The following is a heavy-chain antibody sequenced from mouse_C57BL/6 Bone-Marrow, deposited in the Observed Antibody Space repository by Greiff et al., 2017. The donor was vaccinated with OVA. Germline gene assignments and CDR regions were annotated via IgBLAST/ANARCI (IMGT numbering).Heavy chain of an antibody. CDR3: ARGYDWYFDV. CDR1: GYTFTSYW. J-gene: IGHJ1*03. CDR2: IHPNSGST. D-gene: IGHD2-2*01. V-gene: IGHV1-64*01. Sequence: QVQLQQPGAELVKPGASVKLSCKASGYTFTSYWMHWVKQRPGQGLEWIGMIHPNSGSTNYNEKFKSKATLTVDKSSSTAYMQLRSLTSEDSAVYYCARGYDWYFDVWGTGTTVTVSS.